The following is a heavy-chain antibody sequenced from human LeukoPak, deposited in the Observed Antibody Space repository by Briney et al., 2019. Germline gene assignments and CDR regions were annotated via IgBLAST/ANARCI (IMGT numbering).Heavy chain of an antibody. V-gene: IGHV3-20*04. J-gene: IGHJ4*02. CDR1: GFTFYDYG. CDR3: ARDLATTDN. CDR2: INWSGVRT. D-gene: IGHD1/OR15-1a*01. Sequence: GGSLRLSCAASGFTFYDYGMSWVRQAPGKGLEWVSGINWSGVRTVYADSLKGRFTISRDNAKNTLYLQMNSLRAEDTALYYCARDLATTDNWGQGTLVTVSS.